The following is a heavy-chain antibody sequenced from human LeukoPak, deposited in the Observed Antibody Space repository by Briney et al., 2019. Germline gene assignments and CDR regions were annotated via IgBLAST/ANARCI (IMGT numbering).Heavy chain of an antibody. J-gene: IGHJ4*02. D-gene: IGHD2-2*01. CDR3: ARVLPVASRDY. Sequence: GGSLRLSCAASGFTFSTYWMSWVRQAPGKGLEWVTNIKQDGSDKFYVDSVKGRFTISRDNAKNSMYLQMNSLRAEDTAVYYCARVLPVASRDYWGQGTLVTVSS. CDR1: GFTFSTYW. V-gene: IGHV3-7*01. CDR2: IKQDGSDK.